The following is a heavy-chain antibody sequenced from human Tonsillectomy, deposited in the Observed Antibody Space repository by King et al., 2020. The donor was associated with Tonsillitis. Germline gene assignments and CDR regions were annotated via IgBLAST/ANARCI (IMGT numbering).Heavy chain of an antibody. D-gene: IGHD6-19*01. J-gene: IGHJ3*01. CDR2: VDGSGDTP. CDR3: AKRGKTGWGAFDV. Sequence: VQLVESGGGLVQPGGSLRLSCAASGCTFSSFAMNLVRQAPGRGLEWVSTVDGSGDTPFYAASGKGRFTISRANSKNTLTLQMNSLRAEDTAVYFCAKRGKTGWGAFDVWGQGTLVTVSS. CDR1: GCTFSSFA. V-gene: IGHV3-23*04.